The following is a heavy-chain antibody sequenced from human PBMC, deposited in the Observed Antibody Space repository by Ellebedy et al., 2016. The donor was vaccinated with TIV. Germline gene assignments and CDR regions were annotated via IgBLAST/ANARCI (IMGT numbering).Heavy chain of an antibody. V-gene: IGHV3-21*06. CDR2: ISSSSTYI. CDR1: GFTFTKDN. Sequence: GESLKISCAASGFTFTKDNMNWVRQAPGKGLEWVSSISSSSTYIYYADSVKGRFIISRDNAKNSLFLHMNNLTAEDTAVYYCARICAGGCYNAPPTFDYWGPGTLVTVSS. J-gene: IGHJ4*02. CDR3: ARICAGGCYNAPPTFDY. D-gene: IGHD2-15*01.